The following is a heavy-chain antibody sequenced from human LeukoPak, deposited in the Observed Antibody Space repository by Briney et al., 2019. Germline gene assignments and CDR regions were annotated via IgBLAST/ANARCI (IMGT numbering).Heavy chain of an antibody. CDR3: ASISMIVVVPYYFDY. Sequence: GGSLRLSCAASGFTFSSYAMSWVRQAPGKGLEWVSAISGSGGSTYYADSVKGRFTISRDNSKNTLYLQMNSLRAEDTAVYYCASISMIVVVPYYFDYWGQGTLVTVSS. V-gene: IGHV3-23*01. J-gene: IGHJ4*02. D-gene: IGHD3-22*01. CDR2: ISGSGGST. CDR1: GFTFSSYA.